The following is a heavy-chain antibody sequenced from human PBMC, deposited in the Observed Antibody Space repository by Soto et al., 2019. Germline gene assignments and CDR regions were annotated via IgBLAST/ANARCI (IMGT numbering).Heavy chain of an antibody. V-gene: IGHV3-23*01. Sequence: GGSLRLSCAASGFTFSSYAMSWVRQAPGKGLEWVSAISGSGGSTYYADSVKGRFTISRDNSKNTLYLQMGGLRPEDMAVYSCARALRYFDYALDSWGQGTLVTVSS. CDR3: ARALRYFDYALDS. D-gene: IGHD3-9*01. J-gene: IGHJ4*02. CDR1: GFTFSSYA. CDR2: ISGSGGST.